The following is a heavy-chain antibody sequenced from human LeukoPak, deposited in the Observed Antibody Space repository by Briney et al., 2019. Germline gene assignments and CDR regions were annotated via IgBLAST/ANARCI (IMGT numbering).Heavy chain of an antibody. CDR3: ARWDNEYCSSTSCYRGGYYFDY. V-gene: IGHV3-21*01. CDR1: GFTFSSYN. D-gene: IGHD2-2*02. CDR2: ISSSSSYI. J-gene: IGHJ4*02. Sequence: GGSLRLSCAASGFTFSSYNMNWVRQAPGKGLEWVSSISSSSSYIYYADSVKGRFTISRDNAKNSLYLQMNSLRAEDTAVYYCARWDNEYCSSTSCYRGGYYFDYWGQGTLVTVSS.